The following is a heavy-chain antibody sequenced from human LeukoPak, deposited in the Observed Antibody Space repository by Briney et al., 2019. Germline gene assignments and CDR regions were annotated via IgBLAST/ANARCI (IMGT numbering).Heavy chain of an antibody. D-gene: IGHD2-2*01. J-gene: IGHJ4*02. CDR2: ISSASGSI. Sequence: GGSLRLSCAASGFTFSSYSMNWVRQAPGKGLEWVSYISSASGSIYYADSVKGRFTISRDNAKNSLSLQMNSLRAEDTAVYYCARLPAYCSSTSCYYDYWGQGTLVTVSS. CDR1: GFTFSSYS. V-gene: IGHV3-48*04. CDR3: ARLPAYCSSTSCYYDY.